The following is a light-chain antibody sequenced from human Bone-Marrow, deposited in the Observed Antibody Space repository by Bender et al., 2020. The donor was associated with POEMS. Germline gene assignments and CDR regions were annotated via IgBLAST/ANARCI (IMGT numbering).Light chain of an antibody. J-gene: IGLJ1*01. CDR2: AVS. CDR1: SSDVGGYNY. CDR3: CSYAGSSTYV. Sequence: QSALTQPPSASGSPGQSVTISCTGTSSDVGGYNYVSWYQQHPGKAPKLIIYAVSKRPSGVPDRFSGSKSGNTASLTISGLQAEDEADYYCCSYAGSSTYVFGTGTKVTVL. V-gene: IGLV2-8*01.